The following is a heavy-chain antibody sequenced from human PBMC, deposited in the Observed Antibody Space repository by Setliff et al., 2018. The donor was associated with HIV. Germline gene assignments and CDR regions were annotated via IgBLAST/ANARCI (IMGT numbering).Heavy chain of an antibody. Sequence: PSETLSLTCTVSGGSISSGTYYWSWIRQPAGKGLEWIGHIYTSGSTNYNPSLKSRVTISLDTSKNHFSPKLSSVTAADTAVYYCARGYGNYYYYYMDVWGKGTTVTVSS. V-gene: IGHV4-61*09. CDR2: IYTSGST. J-gene: IGHJ6*03. D-gene: IGHD4-17*01. CDR1: GGSISSGTYY. CDR3: ARGYGNYYYYYMDV.